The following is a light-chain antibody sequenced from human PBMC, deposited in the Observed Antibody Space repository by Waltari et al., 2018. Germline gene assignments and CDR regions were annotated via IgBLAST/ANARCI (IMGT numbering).Light chain of an antibody. CDR1: SSDVGGYNY. CDR3: SSYTNSDVL. J-gene: IGLJ2*01. V-gene: IGLV2-14*01. Sequence: QSALTQPASVSGSPGQSLTISCTGTSSDVGGYNYVSWYQQHPGKAPKLMIYDGSKRPSGVSNRFSGSKSGNTASLTISGLQAEDEADYYCSSYTNSDVLFGGGTKLTVL. CDR2: DGS.